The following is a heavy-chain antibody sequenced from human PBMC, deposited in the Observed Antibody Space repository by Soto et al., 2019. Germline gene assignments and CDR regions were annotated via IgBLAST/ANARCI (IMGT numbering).Heavy chain of an antibody. Sequence: GGSLRLSCAASGFTFSSYAMSWVRQAPGKGLEWVSAISGSGGSTYYADSVKGRFTISRDNSKNTLYLQMNSLRAEDTAVHYCAPIFGVVTRPKTTPKKVNMDVWGRGTTVTVSS. CDR1: GFTFSSYA. V-gene: IGHV3-23*01. CDR3: APIFGVVTRPKTTPKKVNMDV. D-gene: IGHD3-3*01. J-gene: IGHJ6*02. CDR2: ISGSGGST.